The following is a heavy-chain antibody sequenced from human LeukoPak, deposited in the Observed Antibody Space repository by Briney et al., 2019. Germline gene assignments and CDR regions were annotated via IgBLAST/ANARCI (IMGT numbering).Heavy chain of an antibody. D-gene: IGHD3-22*01. CDR1: GFTFSSYS. CDR2: ISSSSSTI. J-gene: IGHJ3*02. Sequence: GGSLRLSCAASGFTFSSYSMNWVREATGKGLEGGSYISSSSSTIYYADSVKGRFTISRDNAKNSLYLQMNSLRAEDTAVYYCAMGWHDSRRHDAFHIWGQGTMLTVPS. CDR3: AMGWHDSRRHDAFHI. V-gene: IGHV3-48*01.